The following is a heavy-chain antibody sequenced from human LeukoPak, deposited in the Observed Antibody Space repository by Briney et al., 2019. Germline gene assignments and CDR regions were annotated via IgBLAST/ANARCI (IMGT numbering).Heavy chain of an antibody. CDR1: GGSLSGYY. Sequence: PSETLSLTCAVYGGSLSGYYWSWIRQPPGKGLEWIGEINHSGSTNYNPSLKSRVTISVDTSKNQFSLKLSSVTAADTAVYYCARGRSYYYGSGSSNFDYWGQGTLVTVSS. D-gene: IGHD3-10*01. CDR3: ARGRSYYYGSGSSNFDY. J-gene: IGHJ4*02. CDR2: INHSGST. V-gene: IGHV4-34*01.